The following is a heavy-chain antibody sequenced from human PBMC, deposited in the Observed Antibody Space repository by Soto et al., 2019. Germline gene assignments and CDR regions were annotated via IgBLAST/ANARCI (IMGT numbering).Heavy chain of an antibody. CDR1: GFTFSNAW. CDR2: IKSKTDGGTT. Sequence: PGGSLRLSCAASGFTFSNAWMNWVRQAPGKGLEWVGRIKSKTDGGTTDYAAPVKGRFTVSRDDSKNTLYLQMNSLKTEDTAVYYCTTAIAAQYYFYYYYGMDVWGQGTTVTVSS. V-gene: IGHV3-15*07. J-gene: IGHJ6*02. CDR3: TTAIAAQYYFYYYYGMDV. D-gene: IGHD6-6*01.